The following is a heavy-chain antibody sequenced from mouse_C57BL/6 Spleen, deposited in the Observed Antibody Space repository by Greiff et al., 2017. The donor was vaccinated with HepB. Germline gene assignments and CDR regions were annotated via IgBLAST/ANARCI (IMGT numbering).Heavy chain of an antibody. CDR1: GYSITSGYY. CDR3: AREGPYYVMDY. Sequence: EVQLVESGPGLVKPSQSLSLTCSVTGYSITSGYYWNWIRQFPGNKLEWMGYISYDGSNNYNPSLKNRISITRDTSKNQFFLKLNSVTTEDTATYYCAREGPYYVMDYWGQGTSVTVSS. J-gene: IGHJ4*01. V-gene: IGHV3-6*01. CDR2: ISYDGSN.